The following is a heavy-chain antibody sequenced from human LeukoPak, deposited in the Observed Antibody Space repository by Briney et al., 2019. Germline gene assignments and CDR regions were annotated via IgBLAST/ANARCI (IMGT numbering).Heavy chain of an antibody. CDR2: IHYSGST. J-gene: IGHJ4*02. CDR1: GGSIRSYY. CDR3: ARATAGTGYYFDY. Sequence: SETLSLTCTVSGGSIRSYYWIWIRQPPGKGLEWLGYIHYSGSTNYNPSLKSRVTISVDTSKNQFSLKLSSVTAADTALYYCARATAGTGYYFDYWGQGTLVTVSP. V-gene: IGHV4-59*01. D-gene: IGHD6-13*01.